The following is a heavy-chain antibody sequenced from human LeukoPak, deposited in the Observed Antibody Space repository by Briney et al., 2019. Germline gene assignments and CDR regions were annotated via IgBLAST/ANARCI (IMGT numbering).Heavy chain of an antibody. D-gene: IGHD4-17*01. CDR3: AKDGLYGAPGYFDY. CDR2: ISSSGSTT. CDR1: GFTFSDYY. V-gene: IGHV3-11*04. Sequence: GGSLRLSCAASGFTFSDYYMSWIRQAPGKGLEWVSYISSSGSTTYYADSVKGRFTISRDNAKNSLYLQMNSLRAEDTAVYYCAKDGLYGAPGYFDYWGQGTLVTVSS. J-gene: IGHJ4*02.